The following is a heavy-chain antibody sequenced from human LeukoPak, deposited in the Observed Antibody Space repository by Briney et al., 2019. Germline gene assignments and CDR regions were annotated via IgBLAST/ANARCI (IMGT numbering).Heavy chain of an antibody. CDR3: ARGGYGAYMG. J-gene: IGHJ4*02. CDR1: GFSFSSFW. V-gene: IGHV3-74*01. Sequence: GGSLRLSCAASGFSFSSFWMHWVRQAQGKGLVWVSGIKSDGAGTSYVDSVKGRFTISRDNAKNTLDLQMNSLRAEDTAVYYCARGGYGAYMGWGQGMLVTVSS. D-gene: IGHD4-17*01. CDR2: IKSDGAGT.